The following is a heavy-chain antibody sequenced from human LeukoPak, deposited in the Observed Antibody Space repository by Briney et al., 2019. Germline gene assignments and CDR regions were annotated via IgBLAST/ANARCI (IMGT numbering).Heavy chain of an antibody. V-gene: IGHV3-48*01. CDR2: ISSNSATT. CDR1: GFSFSTNS. J-gene: IGHJ4*02. D-gene: IGHD1-26*01. Sequence: GGSLRLSCAASGFSFSTNSMNWVRQVPGKGLEWISYISSNSATTYYADSVNGRFTISRDNAKNSLYLHINSLRADDTAVYYCARDPRSLIDYWGQGTLVTVSS. CDR3: ARDPRSLIDY.